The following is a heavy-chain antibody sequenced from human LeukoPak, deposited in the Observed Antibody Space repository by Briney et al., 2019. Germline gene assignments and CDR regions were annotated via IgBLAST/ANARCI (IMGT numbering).Heavy chain of an antibody. V-gene: IGHV4-34*01. Sequence: PSETLSLTCTVSGGSISSYYWSWIRQPPGKGLEWIGEINHSGSTNYNPSLKSRVTISVDTSKNQFSLKLSSVTAADTAVYYCARGIRYDSSGYQIRYYYYGMDVWGQGTTVTVSS. CDR2: INHSGST. D-gene: IGHD3-22*01. CDR3: ARGIRYDSSGYQIRYYYYGMDV. J-gene: IGHJ6*02. CDR1: GGSISSYY.